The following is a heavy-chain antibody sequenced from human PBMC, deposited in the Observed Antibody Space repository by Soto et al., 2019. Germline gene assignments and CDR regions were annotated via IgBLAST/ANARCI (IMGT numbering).Heavy chain of an antibody. CDR2: INPNSGGT. V-gene: IGHV1-2*02. CDR1: GYTFTGNY. J-gene: IGHJ3*02. CDR3: ARDGDSSSPFDI. Sequence: QVQPVQSGAEVKKPGAAVKVSCKASGYTFTGNYMHWVRQAPGQGLEWMGWINPNSGGTNYAQKFQGRVTVTRDTSISTAYMELSRLRSDDTAVYYCARDGDSSSPFDIWGQGTMVTVSS. D-gene: IGHD6-6*01.